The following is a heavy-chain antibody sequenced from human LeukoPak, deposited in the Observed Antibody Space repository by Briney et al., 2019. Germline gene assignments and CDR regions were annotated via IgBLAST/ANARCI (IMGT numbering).Heavy chain of an antibody. CDR3: ARGRDMITFGGVIAPFDY. CDR2: INHSGST. Sequence: SETLSLTCAVYGGSFSGYYWSWIRQPPGKGLEWIGEINHSGSTNFNPSLKSRVTISVDTSKYQFSLKLSSVTAADTAVYYCARGRDMITFGGVIAPFDYWGQGTLVTVSS. CDR1: GGSFSGYY. V-gene: IGHV4-34*01. J-gene: IGHJ4*02. D-gene: IGHD3-16*02.